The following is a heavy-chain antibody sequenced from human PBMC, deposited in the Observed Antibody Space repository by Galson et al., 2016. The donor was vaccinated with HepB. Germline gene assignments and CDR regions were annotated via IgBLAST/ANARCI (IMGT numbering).Heavy chain of an antibody. J-gene: IGHJ4*02. CDR3: ARELDHSFYFDY. V-gene: IGHV1-46*01. Sequence: SGGNTIYAQKFQDRITMTRDTSTSTVYMELISLRSEDTAVYYCARELDHSFYFDYWGQGTLLTVSS. CDR2: SGGNT. D-gene: IGHD1-14*01.